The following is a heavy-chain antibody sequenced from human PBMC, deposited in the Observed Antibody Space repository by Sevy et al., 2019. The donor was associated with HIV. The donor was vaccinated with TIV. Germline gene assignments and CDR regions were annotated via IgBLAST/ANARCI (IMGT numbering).Heavy chain of an antibody. Sequence: GGSLRLSCAASGFTFSSYEMNWVRQAPGKGLEWVSYISSIGSTIYYADSVKGRFTISRDNAKNSLYLQMNSLRAEDTAVYYCASLNGYSYGGSFDYWGQGTLVTVSS. J-gene: IGHJ4*02. CDR2: ISSIGSTI. V-gene: IGHV3-48*03. CDR1: GFTFSSYE. D-gene: IGHD5-18*01. CDR3: ASLNGYSYGGSFDY.